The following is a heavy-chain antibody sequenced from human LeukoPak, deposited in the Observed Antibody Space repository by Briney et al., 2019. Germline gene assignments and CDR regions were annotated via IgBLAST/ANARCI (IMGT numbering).Heavy chain of an antibody. V-gene: IGHV3-21*01. J-gene: IGHJ4*02. CDR2: ISSSSSYI. CDR1: GFTFSSYG. D-gene: IGHD4-17*01. Sequence: GGSLRLSCAASGFTFSSYGMHWVRQAPGKGLEWVSSISSSSSYIYYADSVKGRFTISRDNSKNTLYLQMNSLRAEDTAVYYCARGQRGDDYGDYTGSWDHWGQGTLVTVSS. CDR3: ARGQRGDDYGDYTGSWDH.